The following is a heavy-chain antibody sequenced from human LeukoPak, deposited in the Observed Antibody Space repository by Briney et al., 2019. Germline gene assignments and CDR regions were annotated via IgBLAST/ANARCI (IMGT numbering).Heavy chain of an antibody. Sequence: PGGSLRLSCAASGFTFSSYAMSWVRQAPGKGLEWVSAISGSGGSTYYADSVKGRFTISRDNSKDTLYLQMNSLRAEDTAIYYCAKDDSGTAAILDYWGQGTLVTVSS. CDR3: AKDDSGTAAILDY. V-gene: IGHV3-23*01. D-gene: IGHD2-2*01. CDR2: ISGSGGST. J-gene: IGHJ4*02. CDR1: GFTFSSYA.